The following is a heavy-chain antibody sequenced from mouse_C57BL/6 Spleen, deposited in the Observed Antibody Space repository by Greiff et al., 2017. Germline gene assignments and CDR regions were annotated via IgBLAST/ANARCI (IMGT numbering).Heavy chain of an antibody. CDR2: ISSGGDYI. V-gene: IGHV5-9-1*02. J-gene: IGHJ3*01. Sequence: EVKLQESGEGLVKPGGSLKLSCAASGFTFSSYAMSWVRQTPEKRLEWVAYISSGGDYIYYADTVKGRFTISRDNARNTLYLQMSSLKSEDTAMYYCTRDHYDGYLAYWGQGTLVTVSA. CDR1: GFTFSSYA. D-gene: IGHD2-3*01. CDR3: TRDHYDGYLAY.